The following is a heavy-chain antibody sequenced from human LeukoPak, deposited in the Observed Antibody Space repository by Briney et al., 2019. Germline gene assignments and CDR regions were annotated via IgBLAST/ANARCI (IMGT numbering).Heavy chain of an antibody. D-gene: IGHD1-26*01. CDR1: GFTFSSYE. V-gene: IGHV3-48*03. Sequence: GGSLRLSCAASGFTFSSYEMNWVRQVPGKGLEWVSYISSSGSTIYYADSVKGRFTISRDNAKNSLYLQMNSLRTEDTAIYYCARDPYNGNYGDSYYYYMDVWGKGTTVTISS. J-gene: IGHJ6*03. CDR3: ARDPYNGNYGDSYYYYMDV. CDR2: ISSSGSTI.